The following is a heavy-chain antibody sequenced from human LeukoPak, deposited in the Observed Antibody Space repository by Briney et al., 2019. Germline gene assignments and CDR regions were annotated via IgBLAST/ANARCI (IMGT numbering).Heavy chain of an antibody. CDR2: ISDSGTSP. Sequence: LSRTASGYTFSDSDFHWGRMPQAPGQGLKWVLIISDSGTSPTFAGPVKVRFTNSRANAKTSLYLQMNGPRAHAPPVSYCAREVGDFDIWGQGTMVTVSS. J-gene: IGHJ3*02. D-gene: IGHD2-15*01. V-gene: IGHV3-11*06. CDR1: GYTFSDSDFH. CDR3: AREVGDFDI.